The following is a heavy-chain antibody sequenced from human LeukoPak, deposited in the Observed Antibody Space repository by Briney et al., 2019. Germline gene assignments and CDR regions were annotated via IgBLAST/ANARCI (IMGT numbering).Heavy chain of an antibody. V-gene: IGHV3-7*03. CDR1: GFTFSSYW. CDR2: INHNENVN. CDR3: ARGGGLDV. Sequence: GGSLRLSCPASGFTFSSYWMNWARQAPGKGLEWVASINHNENVNYYVDSVKGRFTISRDNAKNSLYLQMSNLRAEDTAVYFCARGGGLDVWGQGATVTVSS. D-gene: IGHD3-16*01. J-gene: IGHJ6*02.